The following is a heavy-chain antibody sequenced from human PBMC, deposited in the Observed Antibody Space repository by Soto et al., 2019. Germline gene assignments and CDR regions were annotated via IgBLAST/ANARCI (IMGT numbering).Heavy chain of an antibody. Sequence: QVQLQQSGPGLVKHSETLCLTCTVSSGPSSSRNRGWIRQSPGRGLEWIGYVYNTGGTSYNPSLKSRVTISADTSANHISLTLSFVTAADTAIYYCVRQGIGSLHGLVDVWGQGTTVSVSS. D-gene: IGHD1-26*01. CDR3: VRQGIGSLHGLVDV. J-gene: IGHJ6*02. CDR1: SGPSSSRN. CDR2: VYNTGGT. V-gene: IGHV4-59*08.